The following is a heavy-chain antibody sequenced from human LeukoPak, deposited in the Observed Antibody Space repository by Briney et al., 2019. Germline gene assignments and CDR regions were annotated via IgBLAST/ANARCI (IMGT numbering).Heavy chain of an antibody. D-gene: IGHD3-10*01. CDR2: ISPSGGST. V-gene: IGHV1-46*01. CDR1: GYTFTSYY. J-gene: IGHJ4*02. Sequence: AAVKVSCKASGYTFTSYYMYWVRQAPGQGLELMGIISPSGGSTTYAQKFQGRVTMTRDTSISTAYMVLSRLRSDDTAVYYCARDRITMVLYYWGQGTLVTVSS. CDR3: ARDRITMVLYY.